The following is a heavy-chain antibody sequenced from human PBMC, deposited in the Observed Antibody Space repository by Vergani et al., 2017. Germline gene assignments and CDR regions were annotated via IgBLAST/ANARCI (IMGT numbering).Heavy chain of an antibody. J-gene: IGHJ4*02. CDR3: ARGQFTHYDSSGYYYY. D-gene: IGHD3-22*01. Sequence: EVQLVESGGGLVQPGGSLRLSCAASGFTFSSYWMSWVRQAPGKGLEWVANIKQDGSEKYYVDSVKGRFTISRDNAKNTLYLQMNSLRAEDTAVFYCARGQFTHYDSSGYYYYWGQGTLVTVSS. V-gene: IGHV3-7*01. CDR1: GFTFSSYW. CDR2: IKQDGSEK.